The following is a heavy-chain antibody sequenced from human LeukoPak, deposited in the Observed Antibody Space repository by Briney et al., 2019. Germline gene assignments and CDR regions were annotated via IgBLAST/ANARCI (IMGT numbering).Heavy chain of an antibody. Sequence: GESLKVSCKGSGYSFTSYWISWVRQMPGKGLEWMGIIYPGDSDTRCSPSFQGQVTISVDKSITTAYLQWSSLKASDTAMYYCTRRNDWYFDLWGRGTLVTVPS. CDR1: GYSFTSYW. CDR2: IYPGDSDT. CDR3: TRRNDWYFDL. J-gene: IGHJ2*01. V-gene: IGHV5-51*01.